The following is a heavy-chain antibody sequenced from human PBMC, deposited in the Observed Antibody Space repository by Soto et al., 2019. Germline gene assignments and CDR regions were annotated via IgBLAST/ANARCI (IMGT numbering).Heavy chain of an antibody. CDR1: GFTFSSYG. D-gene: IGHD3-10*01. J-gene: IGHJ4*02. CDR3: AKDRMGAGVRGYFDY. Sequence: QVQLVESGGGVVQPGKSLRLSCAGSGFTFSSYGMDWVRQAPGKGLEWVAVISYDGSNKYYADSVKGRFTISRDNSKNTRYLQMSSLRADDTAVYYCAKDRMGAGVRGYFDYWGQVALVTVSS. V-gene: IGHV3-30*18. CDR2: ISYDGSNK.